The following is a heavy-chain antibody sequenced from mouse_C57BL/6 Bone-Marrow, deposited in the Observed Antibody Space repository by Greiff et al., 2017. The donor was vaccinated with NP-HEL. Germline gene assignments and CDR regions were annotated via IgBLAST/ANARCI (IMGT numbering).Heavy chain of an antibody. Sequence: DVKLQESGPGLVKPSQSLSLTCSVTGYSITSGYYWNWIRQFPGNKLEWMGNISYDGSNNYNPSLKNRIPITRDTSKNQFFLKLNSVTTEDTATYYCARRIITTPSYFDYWGQGTTLTVSS. J-gene: IGHJ2*01. CDR2: ISYDGSN. V-gene: IGHV3-6*01. D-gene: IGHD1-1*01. CDR1: GYSITSGYY. CDR3: ARRIITTPSYFDY.